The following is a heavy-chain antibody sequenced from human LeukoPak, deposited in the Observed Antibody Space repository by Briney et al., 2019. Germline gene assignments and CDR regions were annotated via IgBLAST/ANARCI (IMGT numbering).Heavy chain of an antibody. CDR3: ARGSSVYYFDY. CDR2: IYYSGST. Sequence: SETLSLTCTVSGGSISSYYWSWIRQPPGKGLEWIGYIYYSGSTNYNPSLKSRVTISADTSKNQFSLKLSSVTAADTAVYYCARGSSVYYFDYWGQGTLVTVSS. CDR1: GGSISSYY. J-gene: IGHJ4*02. V-gene: IGHV4-59*01.